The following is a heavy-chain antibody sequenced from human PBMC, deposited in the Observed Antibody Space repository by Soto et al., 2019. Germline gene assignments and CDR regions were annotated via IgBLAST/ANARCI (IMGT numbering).Heavy chain of an antibody. CDR1: GGSFSGYY. D-gene: IGHD2-15*01. CDR2: INHSGST. J-gene: IGHJ4*02. CDR3: ARQSVSWLWDY. V-gene: IGHV4-34*01. Sequence: QVQLQQWGAGLLKPSETLSLTCAVYGGSFSGYYWSWIRQPPGKGLEWIGEINHSGSTNYNPSLKSRAPLSVDTSNSQFSLKLSSVTAADTAVYYCARQSVSWLWDYWGQGTLVTVSS.